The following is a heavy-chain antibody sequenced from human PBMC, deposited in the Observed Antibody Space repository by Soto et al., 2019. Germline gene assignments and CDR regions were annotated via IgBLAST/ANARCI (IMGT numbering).Heavy chain of an antibody. J-gene: IGHJ4*02. V-gene: IGHV4-30-4*01. Sequence: PSETLSLTCTVSGGSISSGDYYWSWIRQPPGKGLEWIGYIYYSGSTYYNLSLKSRVTISVDTSKNQFSLKLSSVTAADTAVYYCARAYDSSGYYYGPIDYWGQGTLVTVSS. CDR3: ARAYDSSGYYYGPIDY. D-gene: IGHD3-22*01. CDR2: IYYSGST. CDR1: GGSISSGDYY.